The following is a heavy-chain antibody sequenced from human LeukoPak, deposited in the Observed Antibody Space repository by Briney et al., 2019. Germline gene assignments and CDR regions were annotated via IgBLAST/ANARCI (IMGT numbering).Heavy chain of an antibody. V-gene: IGHV1-8*01. Sequence: ASVKVSCKASGYTFTSYDINWVRQATGQGLEWMGWMNPDVGNTGYAQKFQGRVTMPRNTSISTDYMEPSSLRSEDTAVYYCVRGFSRSGWDDGGYWRQGTQLTLSS. CDR3: VRGFSRSGWDDGGY. CDR2: MNPDVGNT. CDR1: GYTFTSYD. D-gene: IGHD6-19*01. J-gene: IGHJ4*02.